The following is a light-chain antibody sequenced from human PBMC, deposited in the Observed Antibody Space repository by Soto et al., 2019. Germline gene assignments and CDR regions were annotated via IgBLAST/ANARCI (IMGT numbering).Light chain of an antibody. Sequence: DVVMTQSPLSLPVTLGQSASISCRSNQSVVYSDGNAYLNWFHQRPGQSPRRLIYRASNRDSGVPARFRGSGAGHGFSLTISRVEAEDVGVYYCMQSTHWPPTFGRGTKVEIK. CDR2: RAS. CDR3: MQSTHWPPT. V-gene: IGKV2-30*01. CDR1: QSVVYSDGNAY. J-gene: IGKJ1*01.